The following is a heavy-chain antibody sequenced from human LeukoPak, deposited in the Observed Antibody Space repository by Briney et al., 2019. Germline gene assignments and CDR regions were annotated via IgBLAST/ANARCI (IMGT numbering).Heavy chain of an antibody. CDR1: GGCISSGSYY. D-gene: IGHD5-18*01. J-gene: IGHJ4*02. CDR2: IYTSGST. V-gene: IGHV4-61*02. Sequence: PSETLSRTCTVSGGCISSGSYYWSWIRQPAGKGLEWIGRIYTSGSTNYNPSLKSRVTISVDTSKNQFSLKLSSVTAADTAVYYCAREAWPVSRQLGPYFDYWGQGTLVTVSS. CDR3: AREAWPVSRQLGPYFDY.